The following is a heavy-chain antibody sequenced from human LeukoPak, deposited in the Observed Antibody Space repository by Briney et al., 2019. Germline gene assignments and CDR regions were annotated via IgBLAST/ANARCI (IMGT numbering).Heavy chain of an antibody. J-gene: IGHJ6*02. CDR2: IKQDGSEK. CDR1: GFTFSSYL. CDR3: ARARYYYYGMDV. V-gene: IGHV3-7*01. Sequence: GGSLRLSCAASGFTFSSYLMSWVRQAPGKGLEWVANIKQDGSEKYYVDSVKGRFTISRDNAKNSLYLQMNSLRAEDTAVYYCARARYYYYGMDVWGQGTTVTVSS.